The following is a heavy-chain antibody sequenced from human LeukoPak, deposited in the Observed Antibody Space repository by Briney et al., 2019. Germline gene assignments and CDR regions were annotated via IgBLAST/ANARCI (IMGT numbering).Heavy chain of an antibody. D-gene: IGHD6-13*01. Sequence: ASVKVSCKASGYTFISYDFNWVRQATGQGLGWMGWMNPNSGNTVYAQKFQGRLTITRNTSINTAYMELSSLRSEDTAVYYCARGERQQLEFDSWGQGTLVTVSS. CDR2: MNPNSGNT. J-gene: IGHJ4*02. CDR1: GYTFISYD. V-gene: IGHV1-8*01. CDR3: ARGERQQLEFDS.